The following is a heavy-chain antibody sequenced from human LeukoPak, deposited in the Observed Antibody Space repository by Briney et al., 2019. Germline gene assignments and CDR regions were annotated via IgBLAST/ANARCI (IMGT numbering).Heavy chain of an antibody. Sequence: ASVKVSCKASSYSFNRYGISWVRQAPGQGLEWMGWISGYNGNTNYAQKFLGRVSMTADTSTSTAYMELRSLTSDDTAVYYCARDNSVRDEAWWFNPWGQGTLVTVSS. J-gene: IGHJ5*02. CDR2: ISGYNGNT. CDR1: SYSFNRYG. D-gene: IGHD5-24*01. V-gene: IGHV1-18*01. CDR3: ARDNSVRDEAWWFNP.